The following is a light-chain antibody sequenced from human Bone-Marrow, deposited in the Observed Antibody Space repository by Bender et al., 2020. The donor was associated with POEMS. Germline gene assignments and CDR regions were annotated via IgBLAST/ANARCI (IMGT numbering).Light chain of an antibody. CDR1: NIGSKS. Sequence: SYVLTQPPSVSVAPGQTARITCGGNNIGSKSVHWYQQKPGQSPVLVVYDSRDPPSGIPERFSGSNSGNTATLTISRVEAGDEADYYCQVWDSSSDHPMFGGGTKLTVL. CDR2: DSR. J-gene: IGLJ3*02. V-gene: IGLV3-21*02. CDR3: QVWDSSSDHPM.